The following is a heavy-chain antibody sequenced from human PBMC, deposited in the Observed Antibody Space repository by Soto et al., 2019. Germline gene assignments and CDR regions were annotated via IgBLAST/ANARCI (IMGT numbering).Heavy chain of an antibody. Sequence: QVQLVESGGGVVQPGRSLRLSCAASGITFSSYAMHWVRQAPGKGLEWVAVISYDGSNKHYADSVKGRFTISRDNSKNTLYLQMNSLRAEDTAVYYCARDYGDYENYWGQGTLVTVSS. D-gene: IGHD4-17*01. CDR1: GITFSSYA. CDR3: ARDYGDYENY. J-gene: IGHJ4*02. CDR2: ISYDGSNK. V-gene: IGHV3-30-3*01.